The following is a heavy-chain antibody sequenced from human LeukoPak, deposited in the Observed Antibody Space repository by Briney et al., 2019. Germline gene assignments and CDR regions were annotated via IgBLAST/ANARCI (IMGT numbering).Heavy chain of an antibody. V-gene: IGHV4-34*01. CDR3: ARTHYGGNEHFQH. CDR2: INHSGST. D-gene: IGHD4-23*01. J-gene: IGHJ1*01. CDR1: GGSFSGYY. Sequence: PETLSLTCAVYGGSFSGYYWSWIRQPPGKGLEWIGEINHSGSTNYNPSLKSRVTISVDTSKNQFSLKLSSVTAADTAVYYCARTHYGGNEHFQHWGQGTLVTVSS.